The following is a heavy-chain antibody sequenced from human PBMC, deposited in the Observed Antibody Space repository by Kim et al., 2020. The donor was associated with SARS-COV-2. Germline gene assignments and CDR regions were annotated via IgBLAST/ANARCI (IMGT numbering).Heavy chain of an antibody. CDR3: AKPQPLMATGHYIES. V-gene: IGHV3-30*18. J-gene: IGHJ4*02. CDR1: GFTFNNYA. Sequence: GGSLRLSCAASGFTFNNYALHWVRQAPGRGLEWVAVITHDGTTTYYAESVKGRFAISRDSSRNTLYLQMRDLRLQDTAIYYCAKPQPLMATGHYIESWGQGTLVTVSS. D-gene: IGHD5-12*01. CDR2: ITHDGTTT.